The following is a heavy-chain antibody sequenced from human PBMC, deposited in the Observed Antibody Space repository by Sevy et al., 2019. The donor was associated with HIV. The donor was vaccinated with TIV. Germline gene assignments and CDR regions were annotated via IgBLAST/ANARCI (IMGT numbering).Heavy chain of an antibody. CDR2: IRSKDYGGTI. V-gene: IGHV3-49*03. Sequence: GGSLRLSCTGSGFTFGGYALSWFRQAPGKGLEWVGFIRSKDYGGTIEYAASVKGRFIISRDDSKSIAYLQMESLKTEDTAVYYCTTDLGVFYGSGSSGAFDFWGQGTMVTVSS. CDR1: GFTFGGYA. J-gene: IGHJ3*01. D-gene: IGHD3-10*01. CDR3: TTDLGVFYGSGSSGAFDF.